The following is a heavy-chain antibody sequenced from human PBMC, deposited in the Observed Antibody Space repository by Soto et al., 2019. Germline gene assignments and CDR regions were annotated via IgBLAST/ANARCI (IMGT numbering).Heavy chain of an antibody. Sequence: GESLKISCEASGYSFTDNWIGWVRQMPGKGLEWMGMVLPHDSEARVSPSLQGQVTISADKSSNTAYLQWSSLKASDTAMYYCARRDWTGTNSDYFTYWGQGTLVTVSS. V-gene: IGHV5-51*01. D-gene: IGHD2-8*02. CDR1: GYSFTDNW. J-gene: IGHJ4*02. CDR3: ARRDWTGTNSDYFTY. CDR2: VLPHDSEA.